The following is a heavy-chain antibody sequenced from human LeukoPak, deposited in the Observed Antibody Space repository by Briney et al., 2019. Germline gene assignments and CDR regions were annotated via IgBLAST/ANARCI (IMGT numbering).Heavy chain of an antibody. CDR1: GYSFTNYW. V-gene: IGHV5-51*01. CDR3: ARQGGQWLVQGAFDI. Sequence: GASLKISCRCSGYSFTNYWIGWVRPMPGKVLEWMGIIYPGGSATRYSPSFQGQVTISADKSIDTAYLQWSSLKASDTAIYYCARQGGQWLVQGAFDIWGQGTMVTVSS. CDR2: IYPGGSAT. J-gene: IGHJ3*02. D-gene: IGHD6-19*01.